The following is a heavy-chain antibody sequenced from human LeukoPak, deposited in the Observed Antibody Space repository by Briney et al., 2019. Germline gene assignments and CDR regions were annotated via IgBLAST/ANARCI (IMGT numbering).Heavy chain of an antibody. CDR3: AKGDTTWELPHDC. V-gene: IGHV3-23*01. Sequence: PGGSLRLSCAASGFTFSSYAMSWVRQAPGKGLEWVSAISGSGGITSYADSVKGRFTISRDNSKNALYLQMKSLRAEDTAVYYCAKGDTTWELPHDCWGQGTLVTVSS. CDR1: GFTFSSYA. J-gene: IGHJ4*02. D-gene: IGHD1-26*01. CDR2: ISGSGGIT.